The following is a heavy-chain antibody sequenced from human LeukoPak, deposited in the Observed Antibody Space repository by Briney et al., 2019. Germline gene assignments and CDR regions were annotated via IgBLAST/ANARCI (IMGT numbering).Heavy chain of an antibody. Sequence: SETLSLTCAVYGGSFSGYYWSWIRQPPGKGLEWIGEINHSGSTNYNPSLKSRVTISVDTSKNQFSLKLSSVTAADTAVYYCARMWGSSWSYFDYWGQGTLVTVSS. V-gene: IGHV4-34*01. CDR3: ARMWGSSWSYFDY. J-gene: IGHJ4*02. CDR2: INHSGST. D-gene: IGHD6-13*01. CDR1: GGSFSGYY.